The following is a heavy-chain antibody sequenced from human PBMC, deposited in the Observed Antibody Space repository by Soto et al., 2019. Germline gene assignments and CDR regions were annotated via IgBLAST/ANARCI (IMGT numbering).Heavy chain of an antibody. CDR3: AKDKYGGSLDYYFDY. V-gene: IGHV3-30*18. Sequence: GGSLRLSCAASGFTFSSYGMHWVRQAPGKGLEWVAVISYDGSNKYYADSVKGRFTISRDNSKNTLYLQMNSLRAEDTAVYYCAKDKYGGSLDYYFDYWGQGTLVTVSS. D-gene: IGHD1-26*01. CDR1: GFTFSSYG. CDR2: ISYDGSNK. J-gene: IGHJ4*02.